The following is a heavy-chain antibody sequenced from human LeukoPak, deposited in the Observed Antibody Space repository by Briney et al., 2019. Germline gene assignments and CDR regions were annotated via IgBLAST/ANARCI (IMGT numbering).Heavy chain of an antibody. V-gene: IGHV4-4*07. J-gene: IGHJ5*02. CDR1: GGSISNYY. Sequence: SETLSLTCTVSGGSISNYYWSWIRQPAGKGLEWIGRIHTSGSTNYNPSLKSRVTMSVDTSKNQFFLKLSSVTAADTAVYYCARAGDYGDYVGWFDPWGQGTLVTVSS. CDR3: ARAGDYGDYVGWFDP. D-gene: IGHD4-17*01. CDR2: IHTSGST.